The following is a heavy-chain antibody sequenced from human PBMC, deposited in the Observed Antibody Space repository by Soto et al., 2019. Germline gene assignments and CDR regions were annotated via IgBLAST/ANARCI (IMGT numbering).Heavy chain of an antibody. D-gene: IGHD6-13*01. CDR2: INAGNGNT. J-gene: IGHJ6*02. CDR1: GYTFTSYA. V-gene: IGHV1-3*01. Sequence: ASVKVSCKASGYTFTSYAMHWVRQAPGQRXEWMGWINAGNGNTKYSQKFQGRVTITRDTSASTAYMELSSLRSEDTAVYYCARDSDSSPSLYSYYYYGMDVWGQGTTVTVSS. CDR3: ARDSDSSPSLYSYYYYGMDV.